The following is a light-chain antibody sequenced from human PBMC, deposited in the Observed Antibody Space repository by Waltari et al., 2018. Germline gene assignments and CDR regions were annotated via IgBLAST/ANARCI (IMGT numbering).Light chain of an antibody. Sequence: DIQMTQSPSTLSASVGDRATITCRASQSISSWLAWYQQKPGKAPKLLIYKASSLESGVPSRFSGSGSGTEFTLTISSLQPDDFATYYCQQYNSSPITFGQGTRLEIK. CDR3: QQYNSSPIT. V-gene: IGKV1-5*03. J-gene: IGKJ5*01. CDR1: QSISSW. CDR2: KAS.